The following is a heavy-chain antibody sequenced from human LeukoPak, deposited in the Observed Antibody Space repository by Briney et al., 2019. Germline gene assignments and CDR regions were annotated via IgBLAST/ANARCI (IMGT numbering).Heavy chain of an antibody. Sequence: GGSLRLSCAASGFSFSSYALIWVRQAPGKGLEWVSAISGSGGSTYYADSVKGRFTISRDNSKDTLYLQMNSLRAEDTAVYYCAKLSGYSYGYVSDYWGQGTLVTVSS. D-gene: IGHD5-18*01. V-gene: IGHV3-23*01. CDR2: ISGSGGST. CDR3: AKLSGYSYGYVSDY. CDR1: GFSFSSYA. J-gene: IGHJ4*02.